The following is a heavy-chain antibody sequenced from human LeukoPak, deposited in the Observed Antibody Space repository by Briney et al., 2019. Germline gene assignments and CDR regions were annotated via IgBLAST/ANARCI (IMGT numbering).Heavy chain of an antibody. D-gene: IGHD3-10*01. V-gene: IGHV1-18*01. J-gene: IGHJ3*02. CDR2: ISAYNGNT. CDR1: GYTFTSYG. CDR3: ARAKLFSASGGAFDI. Sequence: ASVKVSCKASGYTFTSYGISWVRQAPGQGLEWMGWISAYNGNTNYAQKLQGRVTMTTDTSTSTAYVELRILRSDDTAVYYCARAKLFSASGGAFDIWGQGTMVTVSS.